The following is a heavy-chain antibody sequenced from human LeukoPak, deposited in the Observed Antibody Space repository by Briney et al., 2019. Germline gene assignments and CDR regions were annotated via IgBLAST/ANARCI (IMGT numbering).Heavy chain of an antibody. CDR2: INPSGGST. CDR1: GYTFTSYY. J-gene: IGHJ4*02. Sequence: GASVKVSCKASGYTFTSYYMHWVRQAPGQGLEWMGIINPSGGSTSYAQKFQGRVTMTRDTSTSTVYMELSRLRSDDTAVYYCATLEGRIHLNWGQGTLVTVSS. D-gene: IGHD3-10*01. V-gene: IGHV1-46*01. CDR3: ATLEGRIHLN.